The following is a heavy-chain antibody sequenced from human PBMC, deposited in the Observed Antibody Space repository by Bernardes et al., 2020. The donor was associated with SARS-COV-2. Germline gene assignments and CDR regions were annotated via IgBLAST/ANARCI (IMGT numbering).Heavy chain of an antibody. V-gene: IGHV4-59*08. CDR1: GGSISSYY. J-gene: IGHJ6*02. D-gene: IGHD3-3*01. CDR2: IYYSGRT. Sequence: SATLRLTCTVSGGSISSYYWSWIRQPPGKGLEWIGYIYYSGRTNYNPSLKSRVTISVDTSKNQFSLKLSSVTAADTAVYYCARQDIGAIFGVVITPAGMDVWGQGTTVSVAS. CDR3: ARQDIGAIFGVVITPAGMDV.